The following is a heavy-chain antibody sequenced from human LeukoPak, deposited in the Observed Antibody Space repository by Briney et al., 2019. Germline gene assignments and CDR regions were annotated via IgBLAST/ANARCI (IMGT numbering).Heavy chain of an antibody. CDR1: RFTFSSYS. Sequence: GGSLRLSCAASRFTFSSYSMNWVRQAPGKGLEWVSSISSSSSYIYYADSVKGRFTISRDNAKNSLYLQMNSLRAEDTAVYYCARSPMNYGMDVWGQGTTVTVSS. V-gene: IGHV3-21*01. CDR2: ISSSSSYI. J-gene: IGHJ6*02. CDR3: ARSPMNYGMDV.